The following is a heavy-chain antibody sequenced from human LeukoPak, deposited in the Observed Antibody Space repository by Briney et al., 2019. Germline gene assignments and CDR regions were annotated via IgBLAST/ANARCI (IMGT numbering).Heavy chain of an antibody. CDR2: TYYRAKCYY. Sequence: SQTLSLTCALAGDNVSSNRASWHWIRQSPSRGLEWLGKTYYRAKCYYDYALSVKSRISVNPDTSRNQFSLHLKSVTPEDTAVYYCARIGETNAFDVWGQGTMVTVSS. CDR3: ARIGETNAFDV. CDR1: GDNVSSNRAS. J-gene: IGHJ3*01. V-gene: IGHV6-1*01.